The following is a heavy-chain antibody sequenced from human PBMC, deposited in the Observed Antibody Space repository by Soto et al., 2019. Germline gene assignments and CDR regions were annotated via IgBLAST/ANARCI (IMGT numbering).Heavy chain of an antibody. Sequence: SETLSLTCSVSGDSVSRGGHSWTWTRQPPGKGLEFLGYIYYTGSTNYNPALKSRVTISLDTSKNQFSLKMTSVTAADTAMYFCTRAERFPRSWFDPWGQGTQVTVSS. CDR2: IYYTGST. J-gene: IGHJ5*02. D-gene: IGHD3-10*01. V-gene: IGHV4-61*08. CDR3: TRAERFPRSWFDP. CDR1: GDSVSRGGHS.